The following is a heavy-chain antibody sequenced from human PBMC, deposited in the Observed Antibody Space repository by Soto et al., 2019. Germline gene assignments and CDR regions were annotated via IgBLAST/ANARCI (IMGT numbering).Heavy chain of an antibody. CDR1: GFAFSNYS. CDR2: ISSSSTNT. J-gene: IGHJ4*02. D-gene: IGHD1-7*01. V-gene: IGHV3-48*02. CDR3: ARGTKGGSPPL. Sequence: GGSLRLSCAGSGFAFSNYSMNWVRQAPGKGLEWVSYISSSSTNTYYAASVRGRFTISRDNAKNSLYLRMNSLKDEDTAIYYCARGTKGGSPPLWSQGTLVTVSS.